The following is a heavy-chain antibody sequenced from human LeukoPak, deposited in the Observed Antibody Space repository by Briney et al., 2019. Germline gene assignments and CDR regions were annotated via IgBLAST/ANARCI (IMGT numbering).Heavy chain of an antibody. J-gene: IGHJ4*02. CDR3: ARVSRVGATPDFDY. D-gene: IGHD1-26*01. CDR2: INSNSGGT. CDR1: GYTSTGYY. V-gene: IGHV1-2*02. Sequence: ASVTVSCKASGYTSTGYYIHWVRQAPRQGLEWMGWINSNSGGTNYAVKFQGRVTMTRDTSITTAYMELSSLTSDDTAVYYCARVSRVGATPDFDYWGQGTLVTVSS.